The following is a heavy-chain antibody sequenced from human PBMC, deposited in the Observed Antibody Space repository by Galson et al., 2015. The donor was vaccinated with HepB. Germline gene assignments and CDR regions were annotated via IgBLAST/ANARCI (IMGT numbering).Heavy chain of an antibody. CDR1: GFTFGDYA. CDR2: IRSKAYGGTT. D-gene: IGHD1-1*01. Sequence: SLRLSCAASGFTFGDYAMSWFRQAPGKGLEWVGFIRSKAYGGTTEYAASVKGRFTISRDDSKSIAYLQMNSLKTEDTAVYYCTSRSVQLERRFDYWGQGTLVTVSS. J-gene: IGHJ4*02. V-gene: IGHV3-49*03. CDR3: TSRSVQLERRFDY.